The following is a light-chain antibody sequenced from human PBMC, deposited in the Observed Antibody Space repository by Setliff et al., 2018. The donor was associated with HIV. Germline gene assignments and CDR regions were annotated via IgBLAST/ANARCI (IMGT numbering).Light chain of an antibody. V-gene: IGLV2-14*01. CDR1: SSDVGGYDY. J-gene: IGLJ2*01. CDR2: EVG. Sequence: QSVLTQPASVSGSPGQSITISCTGTSSDVGGYDYVSWYQQHPGKAPKLMIYEVGNRPSGVSNRFSGSKSGNTASLTISGLRAEDEADYYCCSYAGSSSVVFGGGTKVTVL. CDR3: CSYAGSSSVV.